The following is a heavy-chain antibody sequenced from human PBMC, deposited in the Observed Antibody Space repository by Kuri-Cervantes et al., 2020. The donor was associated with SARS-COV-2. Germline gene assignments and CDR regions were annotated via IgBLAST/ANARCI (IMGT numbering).Heavy chain of an antibody. CDR2: IYYSGST. CDR1: GGSISSSSYY. J-gene: IGHJ4*02. D-gene: IGHD4-23*01. Sequence: SETLSLTCTVSGGSISSSSYYWGWIRQPPGKGLEWIGSIYYSGSTYYNPSLKSRVTISVDTSKNQFSLKLSSETAADTAVYYCARSGDYDGYYFDYRGQGTLVTVSS. CDR3: ARSGDYDGYYFDY. V-gene: IGHV4-39*01.